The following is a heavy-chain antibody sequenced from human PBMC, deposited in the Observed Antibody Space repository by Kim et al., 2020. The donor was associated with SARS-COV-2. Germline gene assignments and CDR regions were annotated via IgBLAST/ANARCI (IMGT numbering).Heavy chain of an antibody. Sequence: ASVKVSCKASGYTFTSYGISWVRQAPGQGLEWMGWISAYNGNTNYAQKLQGRVTMTTDTSTSTAYMELRSLRSDDTAVYYCAREFKGIAVAGTPYYYYGMDVWGQGTTVTVSS. CDR2: ISAYNGNT. CDR1: GYTFTSYG. CDR3: AREFKGIAVAGTPYYYYGMDV. D-gene: IGHD6-19*01. V-gene: IGHV1-18*04. J-gene: IGHJ6*02.